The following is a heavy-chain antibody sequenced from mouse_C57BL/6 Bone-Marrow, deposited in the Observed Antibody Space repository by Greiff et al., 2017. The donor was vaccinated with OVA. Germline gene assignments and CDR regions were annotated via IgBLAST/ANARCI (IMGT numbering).Heavy chain of an antibody. D-gene: IGHD1-1*01. J-gene: IGHJ3*01. CDR1: GYTFTSYW. V-gene: IGHV1-55*01. Sequence: QVQLKQPGAELVKPGASVKMSCKASGYTFTSYWITWVKQRPGQGLEWIGDIYPGSGSTNYNEKFKSKATLTVDTSSSTAYMQLSSLTSEDSAVYYCARAGYYGSSFFAYWGQGTLVTVSA. CDR3: ARAGYYGSSFFAY. CDR2: IYPGSGST.